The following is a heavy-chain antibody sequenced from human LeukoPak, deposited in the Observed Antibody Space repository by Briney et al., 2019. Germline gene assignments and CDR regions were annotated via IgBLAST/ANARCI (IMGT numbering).Heavy chain of an antibody. J-gene: IGHJ4*02. D-gene: IGHD3-3*01. V-gene: IGHV4-39*01. CDR1: GDSISSSSYY. CDR3: ARHVGSTYYDFWSGSNFDY. CDR2: IYYSGST. Sequence: SETLSLTCTVSGDSISSSSYYWGWIRQPPGKGLEWIGSIYYSGSTYYNPSLKSRVTISVDTSKNQFSLKLSSVTAADTAVYYCARHVGSTYYDFWSGSNFDYWGQGTLVTVSS.